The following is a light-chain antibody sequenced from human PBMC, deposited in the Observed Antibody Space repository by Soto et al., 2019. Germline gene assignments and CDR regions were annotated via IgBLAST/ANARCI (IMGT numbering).Light chain of an antibody. CDR2: KAS. J-gene: IGKJ1*01. V-gene: IGKV1-5*03. CDR1: QSISSW. Sequence: DIDMTQAPSNLSAYVVDIVTTTCRASQSISSWLAWYQQKPGKAPKLLIYKASSLESGVPSRFSGSGSGTEFTLTISSLQPDDFATYYCQQYNSYRTFGQGTKVDIK. CDR3: QQYNSYRT.